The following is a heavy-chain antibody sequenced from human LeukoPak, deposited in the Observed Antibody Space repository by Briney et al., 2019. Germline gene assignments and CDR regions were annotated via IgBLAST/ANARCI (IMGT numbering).Heavy chain of an antibody. CDR1: GGSISSSSYY. CDR3: ARDRRQWLRGPFDP. J-gene: IGHJ5*02. Sequence: SETLSLTCTVSGGSISSSSYYWGWIRQPPGKGLEWIGSIYYSGSTYYNPSLKSRVTISVDTSKNQFSLKLRSVTAADTAVYYCARDRRQWLRGPFDPWGQGTLSPSPQ. CDR2: IYYSGST. V-gene: IGHV4-39*07. D-gene: IGHD6-19*01.